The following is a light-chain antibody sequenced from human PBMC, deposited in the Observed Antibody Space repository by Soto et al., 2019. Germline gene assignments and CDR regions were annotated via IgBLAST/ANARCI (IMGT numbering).Light chain of an antibody. Sequence: EVVFTQSASTLSLSPGERATLSCRASQSVSSYLAWYQQKPGQAPRLLIYDASNRATGIPARFSGSGSGTDFTLTISSLEPEDFAVYYCQQRSNWPPTFGQGTKVDIK. J-gene: IGKJ1*01. V-gene: IGKV3-11*01. CDR1: QSVSSY. CDR3: QQRSNWPPT. CDR2: DAS.